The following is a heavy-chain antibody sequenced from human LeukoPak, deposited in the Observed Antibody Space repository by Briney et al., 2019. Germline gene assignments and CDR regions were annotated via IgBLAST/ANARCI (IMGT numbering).Heavy chain of an antibody. CDR2: MNPNRGDT. CDR3: ARGGSSSSYYNNYGMDV. J-gene: IGHJ6*02. D-gene: IGHD6-13*01. CDR1: GYSFTSFD. Sequence: ASVTVSCTASGYSFTSFDINWVRQGSGQGLEWMGWMNPNRGDTGYAPRFQGRVTITRDTSINTAYMELSSLRPDDTAVYYCARGGSSSSYYNNYGMDVWGQGTTITVSS. V-gene: IGHV1-8*01.